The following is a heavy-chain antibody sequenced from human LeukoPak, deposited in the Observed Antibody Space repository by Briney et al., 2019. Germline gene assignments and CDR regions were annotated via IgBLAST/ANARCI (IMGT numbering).Heavy chain of an antibody. D-gene: IGHD6-13*01. CDR3: ARDSPIAAAGTGTRAFGI. Sequence: SQTLSLTCTVSGGSISSGDYYWSWIRQPPGKGLEWIGYIYYSGSTYYNPSLKSRVTISVDTSKNQFSLKLSSVTAADTAVYYCARDSPIAAAGTGTRAFGIWGQGTMVTVSS. V-gene: IGHV4-30-4*08. CDR2: IYYSGST. CDR1: GGSISSGDYY. J-gene: IGHJ3*02.